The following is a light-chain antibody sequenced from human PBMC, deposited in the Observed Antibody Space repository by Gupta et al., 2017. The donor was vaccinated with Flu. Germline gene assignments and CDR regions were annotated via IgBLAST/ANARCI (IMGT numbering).Light chain of an antibody. Sequence: QSVLSHPPPASCTPGQGVHVSWSGRTSNIGSNDLFWYLQLPGAAPKCLIHKYKQRPSGVPDRFSGSNSDTSATLAVSGLRAEDEGDYYCGVWDGSLNGRVFGGGTKLTVL. CDR1: TSNIGSND. J-gene: IGLJ3*02. CDR2: KYK. CDR3: GVWDGSLNGRV. V-gene: IGLV1-47*01.